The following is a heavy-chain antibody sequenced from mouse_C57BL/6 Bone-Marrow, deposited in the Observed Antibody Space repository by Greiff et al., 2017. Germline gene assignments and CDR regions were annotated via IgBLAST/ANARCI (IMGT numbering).Heavy chain of an antibody. Sequence: EVMLVESGGGLVKPGGSLKLSCAASGFTFSSYAMSWVRQTPEKRLEWVATISDGGSYTYYPDNVKGRFTISRDNAKNNLYQQMSHLKSEDTAMXYCARDGGYCYFDYWGQGTTLTVSS. J-gene: IGHJ2*01. V-gene: IGHV5-4*01. CDR2: ISDGGSYT. D-gene: IGHD2-3*01. CDR3: ARDGGYCYFDY. CDR1: GFTFSSYA.